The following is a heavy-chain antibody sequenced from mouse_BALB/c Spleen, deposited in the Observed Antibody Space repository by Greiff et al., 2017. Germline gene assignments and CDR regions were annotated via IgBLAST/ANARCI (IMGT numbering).Heavy chain of an antibody. D-gene: IGHD1-1*01. CDR2: IWAGGST. CDR3: ARDPVPLTVPPMDY. Sequence: VQLVESGPGLVAPSQSLSITCTVSGFSLTSYGVHWVRQPPGKGLEWLGVIWAGGSTNYNSALMSRLSISKDNSKSQVFLKMNSLQTDDTAMYYCARDPVPLTVPPMDYWGQGTSVTVSS. J-gene: IGHJ4*01. CDR1: GFSLTSYG. V-gene: IGHV2-9*02.